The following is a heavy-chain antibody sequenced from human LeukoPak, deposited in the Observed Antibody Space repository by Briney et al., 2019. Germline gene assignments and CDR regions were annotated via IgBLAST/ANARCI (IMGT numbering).Heavy chain of an antibody. V-gene: IGHV3-30*03. Sequence: GGSLRLSCAASGFTFSSYGMHWVRQAPGKGLEWVGVIGYDGNNKYYADSVKGRFTISRDNSKNTLYLQMNSLRAEDTAVYYCARDSGCTSCYYYYYYMDVWGKGTTVAVSS. J-gene: IGHJ6*03. D-gene: IGHD2-2*01. CDR2: IGYDGNNK. CDR3: ARDSGCTSCYYYYYYMDV. CDR1: GFTFSSYG.